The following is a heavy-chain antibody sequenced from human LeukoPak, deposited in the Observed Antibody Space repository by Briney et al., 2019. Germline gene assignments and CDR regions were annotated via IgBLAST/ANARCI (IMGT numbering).Heavy chain of an antibody. CDR3: ARVADYYDSSGYLY. CDR1: GGSISSYY. D-gene: IGHD3-22*01. J-gene: IGHJ4*02. V-gene: IGHV4-59*01. Sequence: SETLSLTCTVSGGSISSYYWSWIRQPPGKGLEWIGYIYYSGSTNYNPSLKSRVTISVDTSKNQFSLKLSSVTAADTAVYYCARVADYYDSSGYLYWGQGTLVTVSS. CDR2: IYYSGST.